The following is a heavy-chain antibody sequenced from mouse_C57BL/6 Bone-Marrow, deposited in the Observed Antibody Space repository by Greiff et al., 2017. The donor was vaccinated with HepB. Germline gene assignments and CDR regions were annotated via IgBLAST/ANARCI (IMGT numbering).Heavy chain of an antibody. V-gene: IGHV2-2*01. D-gene: IGHD1-1*01. CDR3: ARNYAITTVYYYAMDY. CDR1: GFSLTSYG. Sequence: VQLQQSGPGLVQPSQSLSITCTVSGFSLTSYGVHWVRQSPGKGLEWLGVIWSGGSTDYNAAFISRLSISKDNSKSQVFLKMNSLQADDTAIYYCARNYAITTVYYYAMDYWGQGTSVTVSS. J-gene: IGHJ4*01. CDR2: IWSGGST.